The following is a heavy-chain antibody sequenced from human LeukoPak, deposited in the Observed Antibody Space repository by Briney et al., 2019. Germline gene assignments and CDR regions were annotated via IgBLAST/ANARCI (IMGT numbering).Heavy chain of an antibody. CDR2: VSGSGDGT. D-gene: IGHD4-17*01. J-gene: IGHJ4*02. CDR1: GFTFTSYA. CDR3: AKERLGGNYGDYAVDY. Sequence: GGSLRLSCAASGFTFTSYAMSWVRQAPGKGLEWVSSVSGSGDGTYYADSVKGRFTISRDNSKKTLDLHMDSPRAEDTAVYYCAKERLGGNYGDYAVDYWGQGTMVTVSS. V-gene: IGHV3-23*01.